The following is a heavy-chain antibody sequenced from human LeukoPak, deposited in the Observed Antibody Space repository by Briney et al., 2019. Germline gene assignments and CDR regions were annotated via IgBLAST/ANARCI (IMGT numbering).Heavy chain of an antibody. V-gene: IGHV1-69*05. Sequence: SVKVSCKASGRTFSSYAISWVRQAPGQGLEWMGGIIPIFGTANYAQKLQGRVTMTTDTSTSTAYMELRSLRSDDTAVYYCARDRAGGYYDILTGYKEDAGPTESDYMDVWGKGTTVTISS. D-gene: IGHD3-9*01. J-gene: IGHJ6*03. CDR2: IIPIFGTA. CDR3: ARDRAGGYYDILTGYKEDAGPTESDYMDV. CDR1: GRTFSSYA.